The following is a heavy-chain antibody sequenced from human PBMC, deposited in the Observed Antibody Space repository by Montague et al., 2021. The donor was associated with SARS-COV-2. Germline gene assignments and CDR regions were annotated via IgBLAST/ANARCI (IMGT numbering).Heavy chain of an antibody. Sequence: SLRLSCAASGFTFSSYWMHWVRQAPGTGLVWVSRVKGDGSRISYADSVTGRFTISRDNAKNTLYLQMNSLRAEDTAVYFCARGYFPVGGSENWGSYGMDVWGQGTTVTVSS. J-gene: IGHJ6*02. CDR1: GFTFSSYW. CDR3: ARGYFPVGGSENWGSYGMDV. V-gene: IGHV3-74*01. D-gene: IGHD3-16*01. CDR2: VKGDGSRI.